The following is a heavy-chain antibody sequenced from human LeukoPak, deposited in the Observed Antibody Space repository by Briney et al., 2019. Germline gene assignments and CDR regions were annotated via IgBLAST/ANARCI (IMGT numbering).Heavy chain of an antibody. CDR2: IYYSGST. CDR3: ARRSVDTAMVDFDY. V-gene: IGHV4-59*12. CDR1: GGSISNYY. J-gene: IGHJ4*02. D-gene: IGHD5-18*01. Sequence: PSETLSLTCTVSGGSISNYYWSWIRQPPGKGLEWIGYIYYSGSTNYNPSLKSRVTISVDTSKNQFSLKLKSVTAADTAVYYCARRSVDTAMVDFDYWGQGPLVTVSS.